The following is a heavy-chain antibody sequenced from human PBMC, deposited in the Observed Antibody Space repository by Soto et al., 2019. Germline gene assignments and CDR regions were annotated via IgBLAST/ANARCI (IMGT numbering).Heavy chain of an antibody. CDR1: GFTFGDYA. D-gene: IGHD3-9*01. J-gene: IGHJ4*02. CDR2: IRSKAYGGTT. V-gene: IGHV3-49*03. Sequence: EVQLVESGGGLVQPGRSLRLSCTASGFTFGDYAMSWFRQAPGKGLEWVGFIRSKAYGGTTEYAASVKGRFTISRDDSKSIAYLQMNSLKTEDTAVYYCTRGRYFDWLLHYFDYWGQGTLVTVSS. CDR3: TRGRYFDWLLHYFDY.